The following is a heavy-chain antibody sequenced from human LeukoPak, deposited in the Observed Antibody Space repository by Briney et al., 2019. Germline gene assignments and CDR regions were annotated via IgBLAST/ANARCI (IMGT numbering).Heavy chain of an antibody. CDR1: GGSISDSGYF. D-gene: IGHD3-16*01. V-gene: IGHV4-39*07. Sequence: SETLSLTCTVSGGSISDSGYFWGWIRQPPGKGLEWIGEINHSGSTNYNPSLKSRVTISVDTSKNQFSLKLSSVTAADTAVYYCTLGVNLWGRGTLVTVSS. CDR2: INHSGST. CDR3: TLGVNL. J-gene: IGHJ2*01.